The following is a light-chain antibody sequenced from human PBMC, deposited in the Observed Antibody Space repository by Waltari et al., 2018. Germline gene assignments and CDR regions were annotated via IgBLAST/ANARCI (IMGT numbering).Light chain of an antibody. CDR3: CSYAGSTTVL. V-gene: IGLV2-23*02. CDR1: SSDVGTYNF. Sequence: QSALTQPAYVSGSPGQSITIACTGTSSDVGTYNFVSWYQQHPDKAPKLMIDEVNKRPSGVSNRFSGSKSRNTASLTISGLQAEDEADYYCCSYAGSTTVLFGGGTNPTVL. J-gene: IGLJ2*01. CDR2: EVN.